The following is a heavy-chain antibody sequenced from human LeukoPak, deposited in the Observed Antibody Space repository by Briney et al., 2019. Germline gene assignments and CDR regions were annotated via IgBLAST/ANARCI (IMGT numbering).Heavy chain of an antibody. CDR2: IYSGGST. D-gene: IGHD2-15*01. Sequence: GGSLRLSCAASGFTVSSNYMSWVRQAPGKGLEWVSVIYSGGSTYYADSVRGRFTISRDNSKNTLYLQMNRLRAEDTAVYYCAREKGYCSGGSCYSWAFDIWGQGTMVTVSS. J-gene: IGHJ3*02. CDR3: AREKGYCSGGSCYSWAFDI. CDR1: GFTVSSNY. V-gene: IGHV3-66*02.